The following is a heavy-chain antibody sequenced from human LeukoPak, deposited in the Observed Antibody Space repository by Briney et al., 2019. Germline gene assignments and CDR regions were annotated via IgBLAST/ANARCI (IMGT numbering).Heavy chain of an antibody. CDR2: FDPEDGET. Sequence: ASVKVSCKVSGYTLTELSMHWVRQAPGKGLEWMGGFDPEDGETSYAQKFQGRVTMTEDTSTDTAYMELSSLRSEDTAVYYCATVPSGSFGRYYYYGMDVWGQGTTVTVSS. J-gene: IGHJ6*02. V-gene: IGHV1-24*01. D-gene: IGHD1-26*01. CDR3: ATVPSGSFGRYYYYGMDV. CDR1: GYTLTELS.